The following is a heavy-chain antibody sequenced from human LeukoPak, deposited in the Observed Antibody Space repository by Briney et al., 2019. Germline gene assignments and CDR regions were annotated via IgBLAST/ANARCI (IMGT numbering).Heavy chain of an antibody. CDR3: ARGAGRIAAAGTFYMDV. J-gene: IGHJ6*03. V-gene: IGHV4-30-4*07. Sequence: SETLSLTCAVSGGSISSGGYSWSWIRQPPGKGLEWIGYIYYSGSTYYSGSTHYKLSLKSRATISVDTSKNQFSLKLSSVTAADTAVYYCARGAGRIAAAGTFYMDVWGKGTTVTVSS. CDR2: IYYSGSTYYSGST. D-gene: IGHD6-13*01. CDR1: GGSISSGGYS.